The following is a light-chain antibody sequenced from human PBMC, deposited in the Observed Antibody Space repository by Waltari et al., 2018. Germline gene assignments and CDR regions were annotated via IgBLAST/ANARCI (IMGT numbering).Light chain of an antibody. CDR3: LQDYNYPWT. CDR1: QGIRND. Sequence: AIQMTQSPSSLSASVGDRFPITCRASQGIRNDLGWYQQKPGEAPKLLVCAASSLQSGVPSRFSGSGSGTDFTLTISSLQPEDFATYYCLQDYNYPWTFGQGTKVEIK. J-gene: IGKJ1*01. CDR2: AAS. V-gene: IGKV1-6*01.